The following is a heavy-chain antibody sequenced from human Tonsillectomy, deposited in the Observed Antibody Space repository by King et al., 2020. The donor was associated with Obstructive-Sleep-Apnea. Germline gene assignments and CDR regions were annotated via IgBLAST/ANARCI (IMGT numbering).Heavy chain of an antibody. J-gene: IGHJ4*02. Sequence: DVQLVESGGTLVQPGGSLRLSCAASGFTFSSYAMSWVRQAPGKGLGWVSGISSSGGSTYYADSVKGRFTISRDNSKNTLYLQLNSLRAEDTAVYYCAKERQQLLDYWGQGTLVTVSS. CDR1: GFTFSSYA. V-gene: IGHV3-23*04. CDR3: AKERQQLLDY. D-gene: IGHD6-13*01. CDR2: ISSSGGST.